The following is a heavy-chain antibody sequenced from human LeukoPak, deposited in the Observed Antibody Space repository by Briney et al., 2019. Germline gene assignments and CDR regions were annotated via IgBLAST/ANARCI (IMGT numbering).Heavy chain of an antibody. D-gene: IGHD6-25*01. Sequence: GGSLRLSCVASGFTFNTYTLNWVRQAPGKGLEWLANIGGDGRRKFYEDSVEGRFTISRDNAESSLYLQMNNLRVEDTAVYYCARDAGWRLLDYWGRGTQVTVSS. CDR3: ARDAGWRLLDY. CDR1: GFTFNTYT. V-gene: IGHV3-7*01. CDR2: IGGDGRRK. J-gene: IGHJ4*02.